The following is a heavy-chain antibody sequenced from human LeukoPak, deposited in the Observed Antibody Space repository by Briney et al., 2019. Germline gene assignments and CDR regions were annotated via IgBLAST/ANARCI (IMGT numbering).Heavy chain of an antibody. CDR1: GFTFSTYS. V-gene: IGHV3-21*01. CDR3: ARDRQNEYFQH. CDR2: IGSSSSYI. Sequence: GGSLILSCAASGFTFSTYSMNWVRQAPGKGLEWVSSIGSSSSYIYYADSVRGRFTISRDNAKSSLYLQMNSLRSEDTAVYYCARDRQNEYFQHWGQGTLVTVSS. J-gene: IGHJ1*01.